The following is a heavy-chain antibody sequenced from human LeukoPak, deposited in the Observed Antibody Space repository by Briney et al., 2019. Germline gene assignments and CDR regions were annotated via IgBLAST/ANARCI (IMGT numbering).Heavy chain of an antibody. D-gene: IGHD1-26*01. CDR1: GFTFSSYA. Sequence: PGGSLRLSCAASGFTFSSYAMSWVRQAPGKGLEWVSAISGSGGSTYYADSVKGRFTISRDNSKNTLYLQMNSLRAEDTALYYCAKISGPHGGFDYWGQGTLVTVSS. CDR2: ISGSGGST. V-gene: IGHV3-23*01. CDR3: AKISGPHGGFDY. J-gene: IGHJ4*02.